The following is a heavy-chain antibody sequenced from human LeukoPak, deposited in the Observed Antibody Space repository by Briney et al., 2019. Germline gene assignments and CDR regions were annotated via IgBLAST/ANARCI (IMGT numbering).Heavy chain of an antibody. CDR1: GFTCSDYS. CDR3: ARDLWNYYDSSGLLDY. V-gene: IGHV3-48*04. J-gene: IGHJ4*02. Sequence: GGSLRLSCVASGFTCSDYSMNWVRQAPGKGLEWVSYISSSGSTIYYADSVKGRFTISRDNAKNSLYLQMNSLRAEDTAVYYCARDLWNYYDSSGLLDYWGQGTLVTVSS. CDR2: ISSSGSTI. D-gene: IGHD3-22*01.